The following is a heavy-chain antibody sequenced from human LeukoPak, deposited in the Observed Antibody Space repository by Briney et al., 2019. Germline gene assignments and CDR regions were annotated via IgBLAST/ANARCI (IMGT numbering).Heavy chain of an antibody. Sequence: GGSLRLSCAASGFTFSSYSMNWVRQAPGKGLEWVSYITGSGNTIYYADSVKGRFTISKGNAKNSLYLQMNSLRNEDTAVYYCARGRYGDYYFDYWGQGTLVTVSS. CDR2: ITGSGNTI. J-gene: IGHJ4*02. V-gene: IGHV3-48*02. CDR1: GFTFSSYS. CDR3: ARGRYGDYYFDY. D-gene: IGHD4-17*01.